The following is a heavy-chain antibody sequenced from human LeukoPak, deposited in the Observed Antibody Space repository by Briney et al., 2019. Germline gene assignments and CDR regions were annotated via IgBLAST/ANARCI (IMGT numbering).Heavy chain of an antibody. CDR1: GGSISSYY. J-gene: IGHJ4*02. Sequence: PSETLSLTCTVSGGSISSYYWSWIRQPPGKGLEWIGYIYYSGSTNYNPSLKSRVTISVDSSKNQFSLKLSSVTAADTAVYYCARQLYSNFNYYEYWGQGALVTVSS. D-gene: IGHD4-11*01. CDR3: ARQLYSNFNYYEY. V-gene: IGHV4-59*08. CDR2: IYYSGST.